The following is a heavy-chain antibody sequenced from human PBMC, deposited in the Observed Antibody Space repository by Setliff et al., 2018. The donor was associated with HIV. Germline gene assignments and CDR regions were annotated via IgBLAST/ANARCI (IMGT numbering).Heavy chain of an antibody. D-gene: IGHD3-3*01. V-gene: IGHV3-66*02. CDR3: ARVRLYNTALDY. J-gene: IGHJ4*02. CDR1: GFTVSTYY. CDR2: IYSGGSK. Sequence: GGSLRLSCAASGFTVSTYYMSWVRQAPGKGLEWVSTIYSGGSKYHADSVKGRFTLSRDTSKNTLFLQMNSLRPEDTAVYYCARVRLYNTALDYWGQGTLVTSPQ.